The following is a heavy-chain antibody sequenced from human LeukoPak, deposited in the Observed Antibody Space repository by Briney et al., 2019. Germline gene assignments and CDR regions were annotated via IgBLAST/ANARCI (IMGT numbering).Heavy chain of an antibody. CDR1: GGSINSNNYY. CDR3: ARLSRGYNSGLLDY. Sequence: SETLSLTCTVSGGSINSNNYYWGWIRQPPGKGLEWIGSIYYSGSTYYNPSLKSRVTISVDTSKNQFSLRLSSVTAADTAVYYCARLSRGYNSGLLDYWGQGTLVTVSS. CDR2: IYYSGST. D-gene: IGHD5-18*01. J-gene: IGHJ4*02. V-gene: IGHV4-39*01.